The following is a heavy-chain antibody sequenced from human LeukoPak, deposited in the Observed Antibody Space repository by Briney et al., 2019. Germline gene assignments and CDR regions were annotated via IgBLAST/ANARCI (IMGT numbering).Heavy chain of an antibody. CDR1: GFTFSDYY. CDR2: ISSSGSTI. J-gene: IGHJ5*02. CDR3: ARDLYPVTGYSHWFDP. Sequence: GGSLRLSCAASGFTFSDYYMSWIRQAPGKGLEWVSYISSSGSTIYYADSVKGRFTISRDNAKNSLYLQMNSLRAEDTAVYYCARDLYPVTGYSHWFDPWGQGILVTVSS. V-gene: IGHV3-11*01. D-gene: IGHD2-15*01.